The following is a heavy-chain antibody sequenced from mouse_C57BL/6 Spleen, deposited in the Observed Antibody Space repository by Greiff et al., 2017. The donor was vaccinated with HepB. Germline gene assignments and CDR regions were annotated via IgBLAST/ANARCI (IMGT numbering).Heavy chain of an antibody. V-gene: IGHV1-63*01. J-gene: IGHJ3*01. CDR3: ARYYDGYYGFAY. Sequence: VQVVESGAELVRPGTSVKMSCKASGYTFTNYWIGWAKQRPGHGLEWIGDIYPGGGYTNYNEKFKGKATLTADKSSSTAYMQFSSLTSEDSAIYYCARYYDGYYGFAYWGQGTLVTVSA. CDR2: IYPGGGYT. D-gene: IGHD2-3*01. CDR1: GYTFTNYW.